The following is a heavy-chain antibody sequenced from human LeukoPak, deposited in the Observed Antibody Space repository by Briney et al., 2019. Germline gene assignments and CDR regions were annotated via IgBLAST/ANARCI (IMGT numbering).Heavy chain of an antibody. CDR2: ISYDGSNK. V-gene: IGHV3-30*18. CDR1: GFTFSSYG. D-gene: IGHD3-10*01. CDR3: AKDTYYYGSGSYNY. Sequence: GRSLRLSCAASGFTFSSYGMHWVRQAPGKGLELVAVISYDGSNKYYADSVKGRFTISRDNSKNTLYLQMNSLRAEDTAVYYCAKDTYYYGSGSYNYWGQGTLVTVSS. J-gene: IGHJ4*02.